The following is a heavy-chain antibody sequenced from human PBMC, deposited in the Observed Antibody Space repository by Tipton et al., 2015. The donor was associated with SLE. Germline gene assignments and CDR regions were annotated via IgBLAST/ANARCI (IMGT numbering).Heavy chain of an antibody. Sequence: SLRLSCSGFGFTFSSYWMSWVRQAPGKGLEWVAVISYDGSNKYYADSVKGRFTISRDNSKNTLYLQMNSLRVEDTAVYYCARIPPDYNDSSGYYDYWGQGTLVTVSS. CDR2: ISYDGSNK. D-gene: IGHD3-22*01. V-gene: IGHV3-30*03. CDR1: GFTFSSYW. CDR3: ARIPPDYNDSSGYYDY. J-gene: IGHJ4*02.